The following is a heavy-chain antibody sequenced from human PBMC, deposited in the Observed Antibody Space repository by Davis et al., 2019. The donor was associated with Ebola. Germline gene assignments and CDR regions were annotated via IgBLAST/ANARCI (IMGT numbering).Heavy chain of an antibody. Sequence: ASVKVSCKASGDTFTGYYMHWWRQAPGQGLEWMGRMNPHSGGTNYAQTFQGRVTMISDTSISTAYMELSRLTYDDTAVYYCARLCSSSCPNDYWGQGTLVTVSS. CDR1: GDTFTGYY. D-gene: IGHD2-2*01. CDR3: ARLCSSSCPNDY. CDR2: MNPHSGGT. J-gene: IGHJ4*02. V-gene: IGHV1-2*06.